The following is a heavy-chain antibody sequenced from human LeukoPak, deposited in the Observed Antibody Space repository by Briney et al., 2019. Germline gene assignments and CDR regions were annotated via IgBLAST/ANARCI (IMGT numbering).Heavy chain of an antibody. CDR2: ISWNSGSI. CDR3: AKGGRYFDWLLSYFDY. J-gene: IGHJ4*02. CDR1: GFTFDDYA. Sequence: GGSLRLSCAASGFTFDDYAMHWVRHAPGKGVEWVSGISWNSGSIGYADSVKGRFTISRDNAKNSLYLQMNSLRAEDTALYYCAKGGRYFDWLLSYFDYWGQGTLVTVSS. V-gene: IGHV3-9*01. D-gene: IGHD3-9*01.